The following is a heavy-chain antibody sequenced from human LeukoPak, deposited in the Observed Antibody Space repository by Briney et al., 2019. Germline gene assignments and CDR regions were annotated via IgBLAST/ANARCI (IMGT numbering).Heavy chain of an antibody. D-gene: IGHD1-26*01. CDR1: GYTFTSYG. V-gene: IGHV1-18*01. CDR3: ARVPIGRLYYYYYMDV. Sequence: ASVKVSCKASGYTFTSYGISWVRQAPGQGLEWMGWISAYNGNTNYAQKLQGRVTMTTDTSTSTAYMELRSLRSDDTAVYYCARVPIGRLYYYYYMDVWGKGTTVTVSS. CDR2: ISAYNGNT. J-gene: IGHJ6*03.